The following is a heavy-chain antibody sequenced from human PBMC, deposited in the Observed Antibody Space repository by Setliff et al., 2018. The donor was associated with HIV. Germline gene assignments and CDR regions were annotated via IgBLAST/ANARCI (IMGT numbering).Heavy chain of an antibody. Sequence: ASVKVSCKASGYTFSSYGISWVRQAPGQGVEWMGWISAYNGNTNYAQKLQGRVTMTTDTSTSTAYRELRSLRSDDTAVYYCARGYYNFWSGYYDSRFPNPIDAFDIWGQGTMVTVSS. CDR2: ISAYNGNT. D-gene: IGHD3-3*01. V-gene: IGHV1-18*01. CDR3: ARGYYNFWSGYYDSRFPNPIDAFDI. J-gene: IGHJ3*02. CDR1: GYTFSSYG.